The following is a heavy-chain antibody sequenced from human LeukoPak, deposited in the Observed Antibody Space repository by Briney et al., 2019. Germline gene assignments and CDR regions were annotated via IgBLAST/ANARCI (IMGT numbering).Heavy chain of an antibody. Sequence: SETLSLTCTVSGGSISSYCWSWIRQPAGKGLEWIGRIYTSGSTNYNPSLKSRVTISVDKSKNQFSLKLSSVTAADTAVYYCARVDSSGWTGTFDYWGQGTLVTVSS. V-gene: IGHV4-4*07. D-gene: IGHD6-19*01. CDR1: GGSISSYC. J-gene: IGHJ4*02. CDR2: IYTSGST. CDR3: ARVDSSGWTGTFDY.